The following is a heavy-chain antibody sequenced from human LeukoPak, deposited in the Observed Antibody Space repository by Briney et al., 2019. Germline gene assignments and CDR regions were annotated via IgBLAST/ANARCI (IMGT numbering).Heavy chain of an antibody. CDR1: GYSISSGYY. D-gene: IGHD5-12*01. Sequence: SETLSLTCAVSGYSISSGYYWGWIRQPPGKGLEWIGSIYHSWSTHYKPSLKSRVSISVDTSKNQFSKKLSSVSAANTAVYFCARDVYTGYDYQWTTHAFDIWGQGTMVTVSS. V-gene: IGHV4-38-2*02. CDR3: ARDVYTGYDYQWTTHAFDI. J-gene: IGHJ3*02. CDR2: IYHSWST.